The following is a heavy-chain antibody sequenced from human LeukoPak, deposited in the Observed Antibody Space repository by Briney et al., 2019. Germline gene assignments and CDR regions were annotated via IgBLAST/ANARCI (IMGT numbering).Heavy chain of an antibody. CDR3: ARDVSPFGDAFDI. CDR1: NGSISNNY. CDR2: IFYTGST. V-gene: IGHV4-59*01. D-gene: IGHD3-16*01. J-gene: IGHJ3*02. Sequence: SETLSLTCTVSNGSISNNYWSWIRQPPGKGLEWIGYIFYTGSTTYNPSLKSRVTISVDTSKNQFSLKLNSVTAADTAVYYCARDVSPFGDAFDIWAKGQWSPSLQ.